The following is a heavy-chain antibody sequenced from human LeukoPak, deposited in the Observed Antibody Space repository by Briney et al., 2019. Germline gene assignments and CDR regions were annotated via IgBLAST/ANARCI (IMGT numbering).Heavy chain of an antibody. D-gene: IGHD3-10*01. CDR3: ARGGSGSYYPPPYYYYYYMDV. V-gene: IGHV4-4*07. CDR1: GGSISSYY. Sequence: PSETLSLTCTVSGGSISSYYWSWIRQPAGKGLEWIGRIYTSGSTNYNPSLKSRVTMSVDTSKNQFSLKLSSVTAADTAVYYCARGGSGSYYPPPYYYYYYMDVWGKGTTVTVSS. J-gene: IGHJ6*03. CDR2: IYTSGST.